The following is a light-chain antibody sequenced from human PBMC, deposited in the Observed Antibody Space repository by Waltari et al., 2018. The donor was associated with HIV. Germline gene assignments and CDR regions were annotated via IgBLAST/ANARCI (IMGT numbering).Light chain of an antibody. V-gene: IGLV1-47*01. J-gene: IGLJ1*01. CDR2: KNL. CDR1: YSNIGSVN. CDR3: TGWDVSLSEYV. Sequence: FVLTPPPSASGTPGSMFSISCSGSYSNIGSVNVSCYQHLPGTAPKLLINKNLQQPSGVPDRFSGSKSGASAYLAISGLRSEDEADYYCTGWDVSLSEYVFGPGTRVTV.